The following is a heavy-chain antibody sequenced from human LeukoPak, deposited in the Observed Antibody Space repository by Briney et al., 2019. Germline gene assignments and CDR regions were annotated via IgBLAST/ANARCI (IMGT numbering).Heavy chain of an antibody. V-gene: IGHV4-59*01. Sequence: PSETLSLTCTVSGGSISDYYWSWVRQPPRKGLEWIGYIYYSGNTNYNPSLKSRVAISVDTSKNRLSLRLSSVTAADTAVDLCARVSCTTTSCPGWFDPWGQGTLVTVSS. J-gene: IGHJ5*02. D-gene: IGHD2-2*01. CDR3: ARVSCTTTSCPGWFDP. CDR1: GGSISDYY. CDR2: IYYSGNT.